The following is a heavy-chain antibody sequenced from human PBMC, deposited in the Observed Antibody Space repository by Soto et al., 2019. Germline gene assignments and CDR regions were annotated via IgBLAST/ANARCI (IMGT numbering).Heavy chain of an antibody. V-gene: IGHV4-31*03. Sequence: QVQLQESGPGLVKPSQTLSLTCTVSGGSISRGGYYWSWIRQHPGKGLEGIGYIYNSGTTYYNPSLKSRVTISVDPSKTQFSRQLTSVTAADTAVYYCARVRGNQLIGWFDPWGQGTLVTVSS. CDR1: GGSISRGGYY. J-gene: IGHJ5*02. CDR3: ARVRGNQLIGWFDP. CDR2: IYNSGTT. D-gene: IGHD2-2*01.